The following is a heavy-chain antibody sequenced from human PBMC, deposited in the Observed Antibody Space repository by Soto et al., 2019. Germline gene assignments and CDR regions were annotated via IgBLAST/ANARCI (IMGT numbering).Heavy chain of an antibody. CDR1: GFTFSDYY. V-gene: IGHV3-11*01. D-gene: IGHD3-16*02. CDR2: ISSSGSTI. J-gene: IGHJ4*02. Sequence: QVQLVESGGGLVKPGGSLRLSCAASGFTFSDYYMSWIRQAPGKGLEWVSYISSSGSTIYYADSVKGRFTISRDNAKNLLYLQMNSLRAEDTAVYYCARADYDYVWGSYRYTRTFDYWGQGTLVTVSS. CDR3: ARADYDYVWGSYRYTRTFDY.